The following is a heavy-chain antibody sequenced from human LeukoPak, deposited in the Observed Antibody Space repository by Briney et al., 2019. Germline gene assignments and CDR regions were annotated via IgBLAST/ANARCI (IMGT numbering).Heavy chain of an antibody. J-gene: IGHJ4*02. CDR3: ARAPVQLDLGFFDY. Sequence: SETLSLTCTVSGGSISSYYWSWIRQPPGKGLEWIGYIYYSGSTNYNPSLKSRVTISVDTSKNQFSLKLSSVTAADTAVYYCARAPVQLDLGFFDYWGQGTLVTVSS. V-gene: IGHV4-59*01. CDR1: GGSISSYY. CDR2: IYYSGST. D-gene: IGHD1-1*01.